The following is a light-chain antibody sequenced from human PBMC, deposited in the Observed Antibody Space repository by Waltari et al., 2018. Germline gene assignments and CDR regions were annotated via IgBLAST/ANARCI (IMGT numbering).Light chain of an antibody. J-gene: IGLJ2*01. Sequence: QSALTQPRSVSGSPVQSVTISCTGTSSAVGGYHYVSLYQHPPGKAPKLMICDVTKRPSGVPDRFSGSKSGNTASLTISGLQAEDEADYYCCSYAGSYTHVVFGGGTKLTVL. V-gene: IGLV2-11*01. CDR2: DVT. CDR3: CSYAGSYTHVV. CDR1: SSAVGGYHY.